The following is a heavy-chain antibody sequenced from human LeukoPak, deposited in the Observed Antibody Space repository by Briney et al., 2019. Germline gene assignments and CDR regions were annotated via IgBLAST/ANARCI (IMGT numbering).Heavy chain of an antibody. CDR1: GFTFSSYS. CDR2: ISSSSSTI. D-gene: IGHD7-27*01. V-gene: IGHV3-48*01. CDR3: ERSWARAFDI. Sequence: GGSLRLSCAASGFTFSSYSMNWVRQAPGKGLEGVSYISSSSSTIYYADSVKGRFTISRDNAKNSLYLQINSLRAEDTAVYYCERSWARAFDIWGQGTMVTVSS. J-gene: IGHJ3*02.